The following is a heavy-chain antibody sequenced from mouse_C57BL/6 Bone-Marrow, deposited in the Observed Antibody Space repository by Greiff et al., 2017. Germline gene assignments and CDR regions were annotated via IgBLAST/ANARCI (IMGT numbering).Heavy chain of an antibody. D-gene: IGHD4-1*01. Sequence: QVQLQQPGAELVKPGASVKLSCKASGYTFTSYWMQWVKQRPGQGLEWIGEIDPSDSYTNYNQKFKGKATLTVDTSSSTAYMQLSSLTSEDSAVYYCASQPGTDFDYWGQGTTLTVSS. J-gene: IGHJ2*01. CDR2: IDPSDSYT. CDR1: GYTFTSYW. CDR3: ASQPGTDFDY. V-gene: IGHV1-50*01.